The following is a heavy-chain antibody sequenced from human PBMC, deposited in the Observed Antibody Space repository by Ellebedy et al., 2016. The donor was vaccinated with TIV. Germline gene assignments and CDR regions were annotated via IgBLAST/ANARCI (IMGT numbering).Heavy chain of an antibody. Sequence: ESLKISXAASGFTFSSYWMHWVRQAPGKGLVWVSRLNPAGSAIYYADSVKGRFTISRDNARNTLYLHMNSLRAEDTAVYYCSRAGSYRFDYWGQGTLVTVSS. CDR3: SRAGSYRFDY. V-gene: IGHV3-74*01. D-gene: IGHD1-26*01. CDR2: LNPAGSAI. J-gene: IGHJ4*02. CDR1: GFTFSSYW.